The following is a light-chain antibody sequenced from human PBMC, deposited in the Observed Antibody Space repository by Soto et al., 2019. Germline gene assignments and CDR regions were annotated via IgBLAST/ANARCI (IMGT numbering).Light chain of an antibody. Sequence: QSVLTQPPSVSGAPGQGVSISCSGTSSNIGAGYDVSWYQQHPGKAPKLMISEVTNRPSGVSDRFSGSKSGNTASLTISGLQAEDEADYYCSSFTSRFTFVFGTGTKVTVL. CDR1: SSNIGAGYD. CDR3: SSFTSRFTFV. CDR2: EVT. V-gene: IGLV2-14*01. J-gene: IGLJ1*01.